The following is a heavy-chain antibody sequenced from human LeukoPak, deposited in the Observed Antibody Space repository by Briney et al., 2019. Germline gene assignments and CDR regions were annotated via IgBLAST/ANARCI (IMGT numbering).Heavy chain of an antibody. CDR3: AKDSSNQNYDFWSGPDY. J-gene: IGHJ4*02. Sequence: PGRSLRLSCAASGFTFDDYAMRWIRQAPGKGLEWVSGISWNSGSIGYADSVKGRFTISRDNAKNSLYLQMNSLRAEDTALYYCAKDSSNQNYDFWSGPDYWGQGTLVTVSS. D-gene: IGHD3-3*01. CDR2: ISWNSGSI. CDR1: GFTFDDYA. V-gene: IGHV3-9*01.